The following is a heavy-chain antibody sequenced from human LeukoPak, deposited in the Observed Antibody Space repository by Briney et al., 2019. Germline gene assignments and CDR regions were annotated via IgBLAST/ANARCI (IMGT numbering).Heavy chain of an antibody. CDR3: ARTWLRPRIIDY. V-gene: IGHV4-59*01. CDR1: GGSISSYY. Sequence: SETLSLTCAVSGGSISSYYWSWIRQPPGKGLEWIGYIYYSGSTNYNPSLKSRVTISVDTSKNQFSLKLSSVTAADTAVYYCARTWLRPRIIDYWGQGTLVTVSS. D-gene: IGHD5-12*01. J-gene: IGHJ4*02. CDR2: IYYSGST.